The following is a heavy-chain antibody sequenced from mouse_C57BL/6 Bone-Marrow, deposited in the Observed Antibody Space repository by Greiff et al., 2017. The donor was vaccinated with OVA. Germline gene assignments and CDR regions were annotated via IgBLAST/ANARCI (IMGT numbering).Heavy chain of an antibody. CDR1: GYTFTSYD. V-gene: IGHV1-85*01. CDR3: ARPITTVYYYAMDY. CDR2: IYPRDGST. Sequence: VQLVESGPELVKPGASVKLSCKASGYTFTSYDINWVKQRPGQGLEWIGWIYPRDGSTYYNEMYKDKAALTVDTSSSTAYMQLSSLTSEDTAVYFCARPITTVYYYAMDYWGQGTSVTVSS. D-gene: IGHD1-1*01. J-gene: IGHJ4*01.